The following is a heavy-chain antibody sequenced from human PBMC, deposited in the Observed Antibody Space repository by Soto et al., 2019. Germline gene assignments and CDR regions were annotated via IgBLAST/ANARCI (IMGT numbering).Heavy chain of an antibody. Sequence: SETVSLTCTVSGGSISSGGYYWSWIRQHPGKGLEWIGYIYYSGSTYYNPSLKSRVTISVDTSKNQFSLKLSSVTAADTAVYYCARGLVVVTNYGMDVWGQGTTVTVS. J-gene: IGHJ6*02. CDR2: IYYSGST. CDR3: ARGLVVVTNYGMDV. V-gene: IGHV4-31*03. D-gene: IGHD3-22*01. CDR1: GGSISSGGYY.